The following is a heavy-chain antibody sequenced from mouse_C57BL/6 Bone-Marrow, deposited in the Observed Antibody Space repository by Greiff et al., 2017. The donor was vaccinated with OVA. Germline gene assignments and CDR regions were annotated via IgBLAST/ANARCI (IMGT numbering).Heavy chain of an antibody. CDR3: TNWRFAY. CDR2: ISYDGSN. J-gene: IGHJ3*01. V-gene: IGHV3-6*01. D-gene: IGHD4-1*01. CDR1: GYSITSGYY. Sequence: EVKLVESGPGLVKPSQSLSLTCSVTGYSITSGYYWNWIRQFPGNKLEWMGYISYDGSNNYNPSLKNRISITRDTSKNQFFLKLNSVTTEDTATYYCTNWRFAYWGQGTLVTVSA.